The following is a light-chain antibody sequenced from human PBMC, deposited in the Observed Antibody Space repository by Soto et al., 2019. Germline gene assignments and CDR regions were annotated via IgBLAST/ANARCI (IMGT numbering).Light chain of an antibody. CDR2: GAS. CDR3: QQYGSSPLWT. V-gene: IGKV3-20*01. J-gene: IGKJ1*01. Sequence: VLTQSPGTLSWSPGERATLSCRARQSVSSSYLAWYQQKPGQAPRLLIYGASSRATGIPDRFSGSGSGTDFTLTISRLEPEDFAVYYCQQYGSSPLWTFGQGTKVDVK. CDR1: QSVSSSY.